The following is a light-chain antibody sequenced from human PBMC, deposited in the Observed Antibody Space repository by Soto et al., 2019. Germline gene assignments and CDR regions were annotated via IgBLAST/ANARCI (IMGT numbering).Light chain of an antibody. CDR3: LQYNFYPYT. CDR1: QSITNW. Sequence: DIQMTQSPSTLSASVGDRVTITCRASQSITNWLAWYQHKPGKAPRLLIYMASSLESGVPSRFSGSGAETEFTLTISSLQPDDFATSYCLQYNFYPYTFGQGTKLEIK. CDR2: MAS. V-gene: IGKV1-5*03. J-gene: IGKJ2*01.